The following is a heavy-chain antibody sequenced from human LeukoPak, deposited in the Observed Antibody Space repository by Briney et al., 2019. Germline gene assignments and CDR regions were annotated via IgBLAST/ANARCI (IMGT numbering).Heavy chain of an antibody. D-gene: IGHD4-11*01. V-gene: IGHV4-39*01. Sequence: SETLSLTCTVSGGSISSSSYYWGWIRQPPGKGLEWIGSIYYSGSTYYNPSLKSRVTISVDTSKNQFSLKLSSVTAADTAVYYCARPSTVTTAFDIWGQGTMVTVSS. CDR1: GGSISSSSYY. CDR2: IYYSGST. CDR3: ARPSTVTTAFDI. J-gene: IGHJ3*02.